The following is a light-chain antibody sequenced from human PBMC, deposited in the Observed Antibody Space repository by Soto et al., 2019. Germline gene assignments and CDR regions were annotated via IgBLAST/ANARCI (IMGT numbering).Light chain of an antibody. CDR1: QSVSASY. J-gene: IGKJ1*01. Sequence: ETGLTQSPGTLSLSPGDRATLSCRASQSVSASYLAWYQQKPGKAPRLLIYGASSRAAGIPDRFSGSGSGTDFTLTISRLEPEDFAVYYCQQYATSRWSFGQGTKVEIK. V-gene: IGKV3-20*01. CDR3: QQYATSRWS. CDR2: GAS.